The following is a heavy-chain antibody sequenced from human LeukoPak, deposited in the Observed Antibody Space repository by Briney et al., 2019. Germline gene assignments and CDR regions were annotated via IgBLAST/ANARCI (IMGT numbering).Heavy chain of an antibody. J-gene: IGHJ4*02. V-gene: IGHV3-53*01. CDR1: GFTFSSKY. CDR2: IFSGDKT. CDR3: ARSPWGDSSGPYYFDY. D-gene: IGHD6-25*01. Sequence: GGSLRLSCAVSGFTFSSKYMSWVRQAPGKGLEWVSVIFSGDKTYYADSVKGRFTISRDNSKNTLYLQMNSLRVEDTAVYYCARSPWGDSSGPYYFDYWGQGTLVTVSS.